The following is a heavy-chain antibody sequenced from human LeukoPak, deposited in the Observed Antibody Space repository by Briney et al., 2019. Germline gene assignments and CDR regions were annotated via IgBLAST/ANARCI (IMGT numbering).Heavy chain of an antibody. CDR1: GGSISSGGYY. V-gene: IGHV4-30-2*01. Sequence: PSETLSLTCTVSGGSISSGGYYWSRIRQPPGKGLEWIGYIYHSGSTYYNPSLKSRVTISVDRSKNQFSLKLSSVTAADTAVYYCARASGTTPDYWGQGTLVTVSS. J-gene: IGHJ4*02. D-gene: IGHD1-1*01. CDR2: IYHSGST. CDR3: ARASGTTPDY.